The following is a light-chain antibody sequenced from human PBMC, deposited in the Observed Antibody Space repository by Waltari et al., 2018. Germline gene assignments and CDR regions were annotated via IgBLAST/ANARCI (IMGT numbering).Light chain of an antibody. CDR1: SGHSTNV. Sequence: QLVLTQSPSASASLGASVKLTCTLSSGHSTNVIAWLQKRPERGPRYVMKVNSDGSHNKGDEIPDRFSGSSSGAELYLTISSLQSEDEADYYCQTGGHGTWVFGGGTKLTVL. V-gene: IGLV4-69*01. CDR2: VNSDGSH. J-gene: IGLJ3*02. CDR3: QTGGHGTWV.